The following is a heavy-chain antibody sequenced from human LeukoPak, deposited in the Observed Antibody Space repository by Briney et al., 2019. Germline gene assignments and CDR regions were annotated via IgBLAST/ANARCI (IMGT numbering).Heavy chain of an antibody. CDR2: INPSGGST. V-gene: IGHV1-46*01. CDR1: GYTFTSYY. J-gene: IGHJ4*02. D-gene: IGHD6-6*01. CDR3: ARDLREAFRHLYSSSAGEGFDY. Sequence: ASVKVSCKASGYTFTSYYMHWVRQAPGQGLEWMGIINPSGGSTSYAQKFQGRVTMTRDTSTSTVYMELSSLRSDDTAVYYCARDLREAFRHLYSSSAGEGFDYWGQGTLVTVSS.